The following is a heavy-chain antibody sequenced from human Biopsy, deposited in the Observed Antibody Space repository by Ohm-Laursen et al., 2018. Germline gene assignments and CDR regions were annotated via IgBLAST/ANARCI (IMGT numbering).Heavy chain of an antibody. CDR3: ARDSGILNYGNFKYYHYYGMDV. J-gene: IGHJ6*02. Sequence: TLSLTCTVSGDSVTKYYWSWIRQPPGKGLEWIGHIYYSVMTNYSPSLQSRVSISVDTSRNQVSLTLSSVTAADTAVYCCARDSGILNYGNFKYYHYYGMDVWGQGTKVTVSS. CDR1: GDSVTKYY. CDR2: IYYSVMT. V-gene: IGHV4-59*02. D-gene: IGHD4-11*01.